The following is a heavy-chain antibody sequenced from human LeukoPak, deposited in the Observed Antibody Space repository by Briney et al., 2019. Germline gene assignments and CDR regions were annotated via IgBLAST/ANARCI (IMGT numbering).Heavy chain of an antibody. CDR3: ASRQTGTTSGSWFDP. J-gene: IGHJ5*02. Sequence: VASVKVYCTASGGTFSSYAISWVRQAPGQGLEWMGRIIPIFGIANYAQKFQGRVTITADKSTSTAYMELSSLRSEDTAVYYCASRQTGTTSGSWFDPWGQGTLVTVSS. D-gene: IGHD1-1*01. CDR2: IIPIFGIA. V-gene: IGHV1-69*04. CDR1: GGTFSSYA.